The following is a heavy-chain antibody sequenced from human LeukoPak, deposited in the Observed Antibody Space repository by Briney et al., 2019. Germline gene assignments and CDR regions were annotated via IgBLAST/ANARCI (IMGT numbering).Heavy chain of an antibody. CDR3: ARVVRGWSTFDY. D-gene: IGHD6-19*01. CDR1: GGTFSSYA. CDR2: IIPIFGTA. J-gene: IGHJ4*02. V-gene: IGHV1-69*05. Sequence: ASVKVSCKASGGTFSSYAISWVRQAPGQGLEWMGGIIPIFGTANYAQKFQGRVTIITDESTSTAYMELSSLRSEDTAAYYCARVVRGWSTFDYWGQGTLVTVSS.